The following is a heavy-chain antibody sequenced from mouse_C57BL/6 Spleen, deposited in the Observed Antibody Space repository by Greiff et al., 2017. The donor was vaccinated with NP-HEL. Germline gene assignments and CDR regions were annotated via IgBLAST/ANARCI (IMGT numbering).Heavy chain of an antibody. CDR3: ARSDGYYERGFDY. CDR2: INPSSGYT. D-gene: IGHD2-3*01. V-gene: IGHV1S26*01. CDR1: GYAFSSYT. Sequence: VKLQQSGAELVKPGASVKISCKASGYAFSSYTMHWVKQRPGQGLEWIGYINPSSGYTKYNQKFKDKATLTADKSSSTAYMQLSSLTSEDSAVYYCARSDGYYERGFDYWGQGTTLTVSS. J-gene: IGHJ2*01.